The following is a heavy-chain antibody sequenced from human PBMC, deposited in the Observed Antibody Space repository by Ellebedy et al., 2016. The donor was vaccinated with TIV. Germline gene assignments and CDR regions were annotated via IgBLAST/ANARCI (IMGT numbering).Heavy chain of an antibody. CDR3: AKGRGGGSDSSAPRYYFDY. CDR1: GFTFSAFA. D-gene: IGHD3-22*01. CDR2: IYGSGVTT. J-gene: IGHJ4*02. V-gene: IGHV3-23*01. Sequence: PGGSLRLSCEASGFTFSAFAMAWVRQTPGKGLEWVSAIYGSGVTTYYTDSVKGRFTISRDNSRNTLYLQMNSLRAEDTAIYYCAKGRGGGSDSSAPRYYFDYWGLGTLVTVSS.